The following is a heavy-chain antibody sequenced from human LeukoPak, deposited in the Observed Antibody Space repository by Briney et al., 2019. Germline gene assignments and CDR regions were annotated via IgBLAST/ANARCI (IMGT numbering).Heavy chain of an antibody. Sequence: GGSQRLSCAASGFTFGSYTMHWVRQAPGKGLDWVALISYDGSEKSYADSVKGRFTISRHNTKNTLYLQINILRAEDTAVYYCARDLYSYGPFDYWGQGTLVTVSS. J-gene: IGHJ4*02. CDR2: ISYDGSEK. CDR3: ARDLYSYGPFDY. V-gene: IGHV3-30*04. D-gene: IGHD5-18*01. CDR1: GFTFGSYT.